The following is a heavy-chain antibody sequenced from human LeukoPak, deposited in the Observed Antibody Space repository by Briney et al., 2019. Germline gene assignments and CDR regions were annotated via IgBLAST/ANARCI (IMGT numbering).Heavy chain of an antibody. CDR1: GFTFSSYS. J-gene: IGHJ4*02. CDR3: ARAGITMVRGVITH. Sequence: GGSLRLSCAASGFTFSSYSMNWVRQAPGKGLEWVSSISSSSSYIYYADSVKGRFTISRDNAKNSLYLQMNSLRAEATAVYYCARAGITMVRGVITHWGQGTLVTVSS. CDR2: ISSSSSYI. V-gene: IGHV3-21*01. D-gene: IGHD3-10*01.